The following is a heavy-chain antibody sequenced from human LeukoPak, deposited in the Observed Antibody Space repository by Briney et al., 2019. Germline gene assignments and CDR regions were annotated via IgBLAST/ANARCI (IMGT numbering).Heavy chain of an antibody. Sequence: GGSLRLSCAASGFSFSSNGMHWVRQAPGKGLEWMAFIRSDGSNKYYADSVKGRFTISRDNSKNTLYLQMNSLRDEDTAVYYCARILDSAWGELGYWGQGTLVTVSS. J-gene: IGHJ4*02. D-gene: IGHD6-19*01. CDR1: GFSFSSNG. CDR3: ARILDSAWGELGY. V-gene: IGHV3-30*02. CDR2: IRSDGSNK.